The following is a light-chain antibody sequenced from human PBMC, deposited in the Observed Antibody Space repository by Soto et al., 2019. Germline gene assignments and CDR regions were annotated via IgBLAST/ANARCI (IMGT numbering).Light chain of an antibody. V-gene: IGKV1-39*01. CDR3: HQSYSNILC. CDR2: ASS. Sequence: DIQLTQSPSSLSASVGDRVTISCRASQNIYTYVNWYQLKPGKAPKLLIFASSTLQSGVPSRFSGSVSGADFRLTNRTLYPEDFSTYYCHQSYSNILCFCGGTREEL. J-gene: IGKJ4*01. CDR1: QNIYTY.